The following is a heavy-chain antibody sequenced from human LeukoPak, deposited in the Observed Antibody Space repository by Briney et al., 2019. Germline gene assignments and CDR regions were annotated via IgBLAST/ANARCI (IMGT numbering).Heavy chain of an antibody. CDR2: IGRSGVDT. D-gene: IGHD6-19*01. CDR1: GFTFTTYA. J-gene: IGHJ4*02. Sequence: GGSLRLSCAASGFTFTTYAMSWFRQAPGKGLEWVSTIGRSGVDTYYADSVKGRFTISRDNSKNTLYLQMNSLRAEDTAVYYCARDSSGLLDYWGQGTLVTVSS. CDR3: ARDSSGLLDY. V-gene: IGHV3-23*01.